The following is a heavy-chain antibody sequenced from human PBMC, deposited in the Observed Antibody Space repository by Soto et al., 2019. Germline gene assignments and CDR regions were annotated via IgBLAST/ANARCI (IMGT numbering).Heavy chain of an antibody. D-gene: IGHD1-26*01. Sequence: QVQLQESGPRLVKPSETLSLTCSVSDSSMSPYYWTWFRQAPGKGLEWIGHLLYRGTATYNPSLQGRVTISLDTSKKQVSLQLSSVIAADTAXXYCAREKDFILGGYAFGYWGPGTLVT. CDR1: DSSMSPYY. CDR3: AREKDFILGGYAFGY. CDR2: LLYRGTA. V-gene: IGHV4-59*01. J-gene: IGHJ3*01.